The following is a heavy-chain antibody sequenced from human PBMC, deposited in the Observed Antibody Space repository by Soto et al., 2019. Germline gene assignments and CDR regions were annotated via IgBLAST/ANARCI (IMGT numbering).Heavy chain of an antibody. V-gene: IGHV4-31*03. CDR3: ARTYYDIFTGYIPGFDY. Sequence: SETLSLTCTVSGGSISSGGYYWSWIRQHPGKGLEWIGYIYYSGSTYYNPSLKSRVTISVDTSKNQFSLKLSSVTAADTAVYYCARTYYDIFTGYIPGFDYWGQGTLVTVSS. CDR1: GGSISSGGYY. D-gene: IGHD3-9*01. J-gene: IGHJ4*02. CDR2: IYYSGST.